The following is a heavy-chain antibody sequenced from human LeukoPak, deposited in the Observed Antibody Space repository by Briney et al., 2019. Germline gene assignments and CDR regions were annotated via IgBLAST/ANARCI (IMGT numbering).Heavy chain of an antibody. CDR2: INWNGGST. D-gene: IGHD2-2*03. CDR3: ARDVGYGTSRFDC. J-gene: IGHJ4*02. V-gene: IGHV3-20*04. CDR1: GFTFDDYG. Sequence: GGSLRLSCAASGFTFDDYGMSWVRQAPGKGLEWVSAINWNGGSTGYADSVKGRFTISRDNAKSSLYLQMNSLRAEDTALYYCARDVGYGTSRFDCWGQGTLVTVSS.